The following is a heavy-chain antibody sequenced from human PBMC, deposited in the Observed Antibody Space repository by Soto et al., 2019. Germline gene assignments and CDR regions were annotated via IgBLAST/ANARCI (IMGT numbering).Heavy chain of an antibody. V-gene: IGHV3-23*01. Sequence: GGSLRLSCTASGFTFSDYAMSWVRQPPGRGLEWVSVISAGGSTYYADSVKGRFTVSRANSKNTLYLQMNSLRAEDTAVYYCANVPIWCSSTSCYTEGFDYWGQGTLVTVSS. J-gene: IGHJ4*02. CDR3: ANVPIWCSSTSCYTEGFDY. CDR1: GFTFSDYA. D-gene: IGHD2-2*02. CDR2: ISAGGST.